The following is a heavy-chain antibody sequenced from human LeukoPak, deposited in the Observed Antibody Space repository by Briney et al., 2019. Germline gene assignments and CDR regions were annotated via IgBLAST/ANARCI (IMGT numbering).Heavy chain of an antibody. Sequence: GGSLRLSCAASGFIVSSNYMSWVRQAPGKGLEWVSVIYSGSSTYYADSVKGRFAISRDDSKNTLYLQMNSLRAEDTAVYYCARDSNGPAFWGQGTLVTVSS. D-gene: IGHD3-22*01. CDR2: IYSGSST. J-gene: IGHJ4*02. V-gene: IGHV3-53*01. CDR1: GFIVSSNY. CDR3: ARDSNGPAF.